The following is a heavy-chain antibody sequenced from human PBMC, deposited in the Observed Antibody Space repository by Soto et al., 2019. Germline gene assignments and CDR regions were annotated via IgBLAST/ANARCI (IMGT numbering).Heavy chain of an antibody. J-gene: IGHJ3*02. CDR1: GFTFSSYW. CDR3: ARVRGSHFDI. Sequence: ELQLVEAGGGLVQPGGSLRLSCAASGFTFSSYWMEWVRQAPGEGLVWVSQISNDGTTTEYADFVKGRFTASRQNAKNTVQLQMNSLRAEDTAGYYCARVRGSHFDIWGKVTVVTVAS. D-gene: IGHD6-19*01. V-gene: IGHV3-74*03. CDR2: ISNDGTTT.